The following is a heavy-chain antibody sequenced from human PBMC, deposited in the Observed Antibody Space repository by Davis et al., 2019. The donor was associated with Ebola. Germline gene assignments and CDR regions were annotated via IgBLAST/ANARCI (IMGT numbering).Heavy chain of an antibody. D-gene: IGHD3-16*01. V-gene: IGHV3-21*01. J-gene: IGHJ6*02. CDR1: GFTFSTYS. Sequence: ESLKISCAAPGFTFSTYSMSWVRQAPGKRLEWVSSISSDSDYIYYADSAKGRFTISRENAKNSLYLQMNSLRAEDTAVYYCARDRPLDFFFGDYYGMDVWGQGTTVTVSS. CDR2: ISSDSDYI. CDR3: ARDRPLDFFFGDYYGMDV.